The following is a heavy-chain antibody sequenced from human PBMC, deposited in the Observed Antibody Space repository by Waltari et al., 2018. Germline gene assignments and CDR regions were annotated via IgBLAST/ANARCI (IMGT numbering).Heavy chain of an antibody. CDR2: IKQDGSDK. J-gene: IGHJ4*02. Sequence: EVQLVESGGGLVKPGGSLRLSCAASGFTFSNAWMNWVRQAPGKRLEWVASIKQDGSDKHYMDSVRGRFTISRDNAKKSLYLEMNRLIDDDTAVYYCASVRSGWDFWGQGTLVTVSS. D-gene: IGHD6-19*01. CDR3: ASVRSGWDF. V-gene: IGHV3-7*02. CDR1: GFTFSNAW.